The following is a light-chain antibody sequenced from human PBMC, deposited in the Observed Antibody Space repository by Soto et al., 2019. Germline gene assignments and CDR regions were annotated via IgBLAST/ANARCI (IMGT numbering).Light chain of an antibody. CDR1: QSISRW. Sequence: DIQMTQSPSTLSASVGDRVTITCRASQSISRWLAWYQQKPGKAPQVLIFDASILVSGVPSRFSGSGSGREFTLTVNSLQPYDFVSYYCQQYNGYSSWTFGQVTKVEIK. V-gene: IGKV1-5*01. CDR3: QQYNGYSSWT. CDR2: DAS. J-gene: IGKJ1*01.